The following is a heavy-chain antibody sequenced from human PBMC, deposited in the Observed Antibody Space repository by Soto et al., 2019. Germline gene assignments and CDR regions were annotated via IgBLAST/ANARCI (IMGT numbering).Heavy chain of an antibody. CDR2: IWYDGSNK. Sequence: GGSLRLSCAASGFTFSSYGMHWVRQAPGKGLEWVAVIWYDGSNKYYADSVKGRFTISRDNSKNTLYLQMNSLRAEDTAVYYCARDRLYSSSWDHLDYWGQGTLVTVSS. V-gene: IGHV3-33*01. D-gene: IGHD6-13*01. CDR3: ARDRLYSSSWDHLDY. CDR1: GFTFSSYG. J-gene: IGHJ4*02.